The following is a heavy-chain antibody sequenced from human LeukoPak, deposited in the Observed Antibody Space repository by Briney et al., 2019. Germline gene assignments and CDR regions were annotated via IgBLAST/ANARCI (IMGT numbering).Heavy chain of an antibody. J-gene: IGHJ6*02. CDR2: IHYSGIT. Sequence: SQTLSLTCTVSGASISSGGNYWSWIRQPPGKGLEWIAYIHYSGITNYNPSLKSRVSTSVDTSKSQFSLKLSSVTAADTAVYYCARVTASGYDFNFYYYGMDVWGQGTTVTVSS. CDR3: ARVTASGYDFNFYYYGMDV. V-gene: IGHV4-61*08. D-gene: IGHD5-12*01. CDR1: GASISSGGNY.